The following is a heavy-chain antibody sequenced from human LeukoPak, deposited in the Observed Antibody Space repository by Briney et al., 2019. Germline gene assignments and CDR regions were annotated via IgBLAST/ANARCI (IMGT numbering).Heavy chain of an antibody. Sequence: GGSLRLSCTVSGFTVSSNSMSWVRQAPGKGLEWVSFIYSGTIHYSDSVKGRFTISRDNSKNTLYLQMNSLGAEDTAVYYCARRAGAYSHPYDYWGQGTLVTVSS. CDR2: IYSGTI. V-gene: IGHV3-53*01. J-gene: IGHJ4*02. CDR3: ARRAGAYSHPYDY. CDR1: GFTVSSNS. D-gene: IGHD4/OR15-4a*01.